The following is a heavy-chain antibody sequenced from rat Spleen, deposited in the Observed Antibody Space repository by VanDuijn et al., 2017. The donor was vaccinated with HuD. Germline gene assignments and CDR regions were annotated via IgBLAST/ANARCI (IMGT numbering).Heavy chain of an antibody. V-gene: IGHV5S10*01. CDR2: IFYDGSRT. CDR3: TTERYPPFAY. Sequence: EVQVLESGGGLVQPGNSLKLSCATSEFTFSTAWMYWYRQFPEKGLEWVATIFYDGSRTYYRDSVKGRFTISRDNAKSTLYLQMDSLRSEDTATYYCTTERYPPFAYWGQGTLVTVSS. D-gene: IGHD1-5*01. CDR1: EFTFSTAW. J-gene: IGHJ3*01.